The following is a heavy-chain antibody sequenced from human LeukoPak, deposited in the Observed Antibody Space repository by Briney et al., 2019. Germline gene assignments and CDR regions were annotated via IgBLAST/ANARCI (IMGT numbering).Heavy chain of an antibody. CDR2: ISSSSSYI. Sequence: GGSLRLSCAASGFTFSSYSMNWVRQAPGKGLEWVSSISSSSSYIYYADSVKGRFTISRDDAKNSLYLQMNSLRAEDTAVYYCARSEVLTGWLDPWGQGTLVTVSS. V-gene: IGHV3-21*01. CDR3: ARSEVLTGWLDP. D-gene: IGHD2-8*01. CDR1: GFTFSSYS. J-gene: IGHJ5*02.